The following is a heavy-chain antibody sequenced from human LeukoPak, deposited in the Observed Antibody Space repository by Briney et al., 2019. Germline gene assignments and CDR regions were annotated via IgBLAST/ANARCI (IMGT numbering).Heavy chain of an antibody. CDR2: IRFDGSNK. V-gene: IGHV3-30*02. D-gene: IGHD3-3*01. CDR1: GFSFSYYG. Sequence: GGSLRLSCAASGFSFSYYGMHWARQAPGKGLEWVAFIRFDGSNKYYTDSVKGRFTISRDNSKNTVYLQMNSLRTEDTAVYYCAKGGYDFWSGYPIAHWGQGTLVTVSS. CDR3: AKGGYDFWSGYPIAH. J-gene: IGHJ5*02.